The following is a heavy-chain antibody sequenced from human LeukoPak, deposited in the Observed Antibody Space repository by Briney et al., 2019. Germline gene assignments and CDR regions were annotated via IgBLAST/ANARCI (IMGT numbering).Heavy chain of an antibody. D-gene: IGHD3-3*01. CDR2: ISAYNGNT. CDR1: GYTFTSYG. J-gene: IGHJ4*02. Sequence: ASVNVSCKASGYTFTSYGISWVRQAPGQGLEWMGWISAYNGNTNYAQKLQGRVTMTTDTSTSTAYMELRSLRSDDTAVYYCARDRGPYYDFWSGYYTFDYWGQGTLVTVSS. CDR3: ARDRGPYYDFWSGYYTFDY. V-gene: IGHV1-18*01.